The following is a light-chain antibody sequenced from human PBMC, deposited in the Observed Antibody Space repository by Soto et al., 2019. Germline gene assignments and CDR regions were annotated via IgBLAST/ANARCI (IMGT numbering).Light chain of an antibody. J-gene: IGKJ1*01. Sequence: EIVLTQSPGTLSLSPGERATLSCRASQSVSSSYLAWYQQKPGQAPRLLIYGTSSRANAIPDRFSGSGSGTDFTLTISRLEPDDFAGYYCQQYGSSSLTFGQGTNVAIK. CDR1: QSVSSSY. V-gene: IGKV3-20*01. CDR2: GTS. CDR3: QQYGSSSLT.